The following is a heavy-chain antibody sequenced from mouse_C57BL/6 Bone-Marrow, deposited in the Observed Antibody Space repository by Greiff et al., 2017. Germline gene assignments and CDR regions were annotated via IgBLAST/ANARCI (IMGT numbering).Heavy chain of an antibody. J-gene: IGHJ4*01. D-gene: IGHD2-4*01. Sequence: QVQLQQPGAELVRPGSSVKLSCKASGYTFTSYWMHWVKQRPIQGLEWIGNIDPSDSETHYNQKFKDKATLTVDKSSSTAYMQLSSLTSEDSAVYYCARYDYDGYYAMYYWGQGTSVTVSS. CDR2: IDPSDSET. CDR3: ARYDYDGYYAMYY. V-gene: IGHV1-52*01. CDR1: GYTFTSYW.